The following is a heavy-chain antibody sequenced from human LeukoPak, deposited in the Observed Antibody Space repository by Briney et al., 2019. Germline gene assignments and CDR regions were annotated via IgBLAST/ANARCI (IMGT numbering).Heavy chain of an antibody. CDR1: GFTFSSYW. V-gene: IGHV3-7*01. Sequence: GGSLTLSCAASGFTFSSYWMSWVRQAPGKGLEGVANIKQDGSKKYYVDSVKGRFTISRDNAKNSLHLQINSLRAEDTAVYYCARDEHDFWSGYNWFDPWGQGTLVTVSS. D-gene: IGHD3-3*01. CDR2: IKQDGSKK. J-gene: IGHJ5*02. CDR3: ARDEHDFWSGYNWFDP.